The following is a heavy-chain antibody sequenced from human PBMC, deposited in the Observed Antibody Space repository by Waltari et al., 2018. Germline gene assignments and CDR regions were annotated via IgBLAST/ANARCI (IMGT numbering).Heavy chain of an antibody. V-gene: IGHV3-7*01. CDR3: ARDAMRDGDFDY. CDR1: GFTFNNYW. J-gene: IGHJ4*02. CDR2: IKEDGSDK. D-gene: IGHD3-3*01. Sequence: EVQLVESGGGLVQPGVSLRLSCTASGFTFNNYWMSWVRQAPGKGMEWVANIKEDGSDKHYVESVKGRFTISRDNAKNSLYLQMNSLRAEDTAVYYCARDAMRDGDFDYWGQGALVNVSS.